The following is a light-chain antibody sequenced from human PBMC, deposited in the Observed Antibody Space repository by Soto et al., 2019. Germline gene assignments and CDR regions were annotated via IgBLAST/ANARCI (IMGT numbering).Light chain of an antibody. V-gene: IGLV2-14*03. Sequence: QSVLTQPASVSGSPGQSITVSCTGTSSDVGRYNFVSWFQQHPGKVPKLIIYDVVNRPSGVSSRFSGSKSANVASLTISGLQADDDADYYCCSYSSSDSYVFGTGTKLTVL. CDR3: CSYSSSDSYV. CDR2: DVV. CDR1: SSDVGRYNF. J-gene: IGLJ1*01.